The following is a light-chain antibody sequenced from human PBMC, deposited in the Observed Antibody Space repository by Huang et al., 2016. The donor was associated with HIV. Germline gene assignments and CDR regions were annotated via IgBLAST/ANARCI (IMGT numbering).Light chain of an antibody. CDR2: LCY. J-gene: IGKJ5*01. Sequence: DIVMTQSPLSLPVTPGEPASISCRSSQSLLHSNGYNYLVWYVQKPGQSPQLLIYLCYKRASGVPDSFTCSGSVTDCTLKISRVEAEDVGVYYCMQALQTPRTFGQGTRLEMK. CDR3: MQALQTPRT. V-gene: IGKV2-28*01. CDR1: QSLLHSNGYNY.